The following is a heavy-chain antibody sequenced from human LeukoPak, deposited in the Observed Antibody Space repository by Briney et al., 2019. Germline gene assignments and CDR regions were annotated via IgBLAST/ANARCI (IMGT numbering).Heavy chain of an antibody. V-gene: IGHV1-24*01. Sequence: ASVKVSCKVSGYALTELSMHWVRQAPGKGLEWMGGFDPEDGETIYAQKFQGRVTMTEDTSTDTAYMELSSLRSEDTAVYYCATQSGGWLRLPLGYWGQGALVTVSS. CDR2: FDPEDGET. D-gene: IGHD5-12*01. J-gene: IGHJ4*02. CDR3: ATQSGGWLRLPLGY. CDR1: GYALTELS.